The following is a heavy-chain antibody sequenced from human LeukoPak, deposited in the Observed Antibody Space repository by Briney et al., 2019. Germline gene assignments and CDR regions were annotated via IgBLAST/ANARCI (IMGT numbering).Heavy chain of an antibody. CDR3: ARVGVVPAAIFGKGNYYYYMDV. V-gene: IGHV1-69*01. Sequence: SVKVSCKASGYTFTSYYMHWVRQAPGQGLEWMGGIIPIFGKANYAQKFQGRVTITADESTSTAYMELSSLRSEDTAVYYCARVGVVPAAIFGKGNYYYYMDVWGKGTTVTIFS. CDR1: GYTFTSYY. J-gene: IGHJ6*03. CDR2: IIPIFGKA. D-gene: IGHD2-2*01.